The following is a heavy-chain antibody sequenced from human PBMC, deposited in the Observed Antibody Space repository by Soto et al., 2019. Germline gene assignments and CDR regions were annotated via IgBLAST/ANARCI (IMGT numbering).Heavy chain of an antibody. CDR1: GGTFSSYT. CDR2: IIPILGIA. V-gene: IGHV1-69*02. CDR3: ARARDYGGNVDY. Sequence: QVQLVQSGAEVKKPGSSVKVSYKASGGTFSSYTISWVRQAPGQGLEWMGRIIPILGIANYAQKFQGRVTITADKSTSTAYMELSSLRSEDTAVYYCARARDYGGNVDYWGQGTLVTVSS. J-gene: IGHJ4*02. D-gene: IGHD4-17*01.